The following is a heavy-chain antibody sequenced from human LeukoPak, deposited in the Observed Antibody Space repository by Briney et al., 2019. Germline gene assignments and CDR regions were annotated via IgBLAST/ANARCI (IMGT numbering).Heavy chain of an antibody. Sequence: ASVKVSCKASGYTFTSYGISWVRQAPGQGLEWMGWISAYNGNTNYAQKLQGRVTMTTDTSTSTAYMELRSLRSDDTAVYYCARDPYNGSYGDDYYYYMDVWGKGTTVTISS. D-gene: IGHD1-26*01. J-gene: IGHJ6*03. CDR3: ARDPYNGSYGDDYYYYMDV. CDR1: GYTFTSYG. CDR2: ISAYNGNT. V-gene: IGHV1-18*01.